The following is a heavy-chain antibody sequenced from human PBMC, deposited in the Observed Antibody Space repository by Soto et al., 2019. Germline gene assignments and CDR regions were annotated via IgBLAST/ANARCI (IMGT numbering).Heavy chain of an antibody. V-gene: IGHV3-11*03. Sequence: PGGSLRLSCAASGFAFGAYYMTWIRQAPGKGLEWVSYISSISNYIDYADSVKGRFTISRDNAKNSLYLQMNSLRAEDTATYYVARSLVAATLWFDLWGQGTLVTVSS. CDR1: GFAFGAYY. CDR2: ISSISNYI. J-gene: IGHJ5*02. CDR3: ARSLVAATLWFDL. D-gene: IGHD1-26*01.